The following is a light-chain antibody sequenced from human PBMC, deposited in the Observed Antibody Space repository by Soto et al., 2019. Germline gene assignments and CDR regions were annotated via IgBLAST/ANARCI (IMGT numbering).Light chain of an antibody. CDR2: AAS. J-gene: IGKJ1*01. CDR3: KQSYSSPPT. V-gene: IGKV1-39*01. Sequence: DIQITQSPSSLSASVEDRVIITCQASQSISNHLNWYQQKPGKAPKLLIFAASSLQSGVPSRFSGSRSGPDFTLTISSLQPEDFATYYCKQSYSSPPTFGQVTKVDIK. CDR1: QSISNH.